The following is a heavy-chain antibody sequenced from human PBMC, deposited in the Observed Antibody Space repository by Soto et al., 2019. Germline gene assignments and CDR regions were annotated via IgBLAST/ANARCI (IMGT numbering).Heavy chain of an antibody. J-gene: IGHJ6*03. CDR3: ARVYGRGYHPDYYYYYYMDV. CDR2: ISNSGGST. D-gene: IGHD3-10*01. V-gene: IGHV3-23*01. Sequence: GGSLRLSCAASGFTFSNYGMSWVRQAPGKGLEWVSSISNSGGSTYYADSVKGRFTISRDTSKNTLYLQMNSLRAEDAAVYYCARVYGRGYHPDYYYYYYMDVWGQGTTVPVSS. CDR1: GFTFSNYG.